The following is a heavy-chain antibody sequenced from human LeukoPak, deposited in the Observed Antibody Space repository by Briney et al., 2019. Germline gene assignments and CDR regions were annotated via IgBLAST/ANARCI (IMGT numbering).Heavy chain of an antibody. V-gene: IGHV4-4*02. CDR3: ARRSSSDPNSFDY. CDR2: VYHSGST. Sequence: SETLSLTCAVSGGSFSSSDWWSWVRQPPGKGLEWIGEVYHSGSTNYNPSLKSRVTVSVDKSKNQFSLKLNSVTAADAAVYYCARRSSSDPNSFDYWGQGTLVTVSS. CDR1: GGSFSSSDW. D-gene: IGHD2-2*01. J-gene: IGHJ4*02.